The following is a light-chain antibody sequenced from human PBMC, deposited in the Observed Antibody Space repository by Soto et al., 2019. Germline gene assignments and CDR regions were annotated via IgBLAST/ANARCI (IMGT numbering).Light chain of an antibody. Sequence: SYELTQPPSVSVAPGQTARITCGGTNIGSKSVHWYQQRPGQAPVLVVYDDSDRPSGIPERFSGSNSGNTATLTISRVEAGDEADYYCQVWAGNSDRVVFAGGTKVTVL. V-gene: IGLV3-21*02. CDR3: QVWAGNSDRVV. CDR2: DDS. J-gene: IGLJ2*01. CDR1: NIGSKS.